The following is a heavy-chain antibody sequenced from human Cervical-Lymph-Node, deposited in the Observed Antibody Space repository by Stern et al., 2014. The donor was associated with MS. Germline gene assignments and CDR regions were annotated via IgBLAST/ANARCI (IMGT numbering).Heavy chain of an antibody. D-gene: IGHD3-10*01. CDR2: MRDDGSDK. Sequence: EVQLVQSGGGLVQPGESLTLSCVASGFTFSVYWMSWVRQAPGKGLEWVANMRDDGSDKYYVDSVKGRFTISRDNAKNSLYLQMNSLRGEDTAVYFCGRFTRGSPSDYWGQGTQVTVSP. CDR3: GRFTRGSPSDY. J-gene: IGHJ4*02. V-gene: IGHV3-7*01. CDR1: GFTFSVYW.